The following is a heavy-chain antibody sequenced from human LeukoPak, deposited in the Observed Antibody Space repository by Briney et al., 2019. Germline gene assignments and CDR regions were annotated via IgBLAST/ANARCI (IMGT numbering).Heavy chain of an antibody. D-gene: IGHD2-15*01. Sequence: GGSLRHSCAASGFTFSSYDMSWVRQAPGKGLEWVSAISGSGGSTYYADSVKGRFTISRDNSKNTLYLQMNSLRAEDTAVYYCAKSKRIFSGDYWGQGTLVTVSS. CDR2: ISGSGGST. J-gene: IGHJ4*02. V-gene: IGHV3-23*01. CDR1: GFTFSSYD. CDR3: AKSKRIFSGDY.